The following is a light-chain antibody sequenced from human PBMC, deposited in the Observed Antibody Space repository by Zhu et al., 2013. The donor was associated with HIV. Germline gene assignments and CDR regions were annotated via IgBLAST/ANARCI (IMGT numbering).Light chain of an antibody. CDR2: DAS. CDR1: QSVANS. CDR3: QKYNSALWT. V-gene: IGKV3-11*01. Sequence: NVLTQSPATLSLSPGERATLSCRASQSVANSLAWYQQKPGQAPRLVIYDASRRATGIPARFSGSGSGTDFSLTISSLQPEDVATYYCQKYNSALWTFGQGTKVEIK. J-gene: IGKJ1*01.